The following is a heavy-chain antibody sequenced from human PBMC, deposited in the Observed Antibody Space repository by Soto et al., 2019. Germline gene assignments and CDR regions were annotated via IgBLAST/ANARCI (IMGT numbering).Heavy chain of an antibody. V-gene: IGHV3-15*07. CDR3: STDSYSTIIIVRFDY. D-gene: IGHD3-22*01. J-gene: IGHJ4*01. Sequence: GGSLRLSCAASGFTFSNAWINWVRRAPGKGLEWVGRIKSKTDGGTTDYAEPVKGRFAISRDDSNNMVYLQMNSLKIEDTVVYYCSTDSYSTIIIVRFDYWGHGTLVTVSS. CDR1: GFTFSNAW. CDR2: IKSKTDGGTT.